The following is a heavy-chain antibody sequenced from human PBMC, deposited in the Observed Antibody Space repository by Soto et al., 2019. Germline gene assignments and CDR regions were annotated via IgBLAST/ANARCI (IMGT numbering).Heavy chain of an antibody. CDR3: AGWIQLWPRRCTNGVCPNGFDP. V-gene: IGHV4-34*01. Sequence: SETLSLTCAVYGGSFSGYYWSWIRQPPGKGLEWIGEINHSGSTNYNPSLKSRVTISVDTSKNQFSLKLSSVTAADTAVYYCAGWIQLWPRRCTNGVCPNGFDPWGQGTLVTVSS. D-gene: IGHD2-8*01. J-gene: IGHJ5*02. CDR2: INHSGST. CDR1: GGSFSGYY.